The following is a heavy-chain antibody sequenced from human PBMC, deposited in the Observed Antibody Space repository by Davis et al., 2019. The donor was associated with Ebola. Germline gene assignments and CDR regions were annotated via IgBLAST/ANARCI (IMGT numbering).Heavy chain of an antibody. Sequence: MPSETLSLTCTLSGDSISTSYWSWIRQTPGKGLEYIGYIYYSGSTRYSPTFESRVTISVDTSKRQISLKLRSVTAADTAVYFCARESPRQCSNGVCAFDYWGQGTLVTVSS. CDR1: GDSISTSY. CDR3: ARESPRQCSNGVCAFDY. J-gene: IGHJ4*02. D-gene: IGHD2-8*01. V-gene: IGHV4-59*01. CDR2: IYYSGST.